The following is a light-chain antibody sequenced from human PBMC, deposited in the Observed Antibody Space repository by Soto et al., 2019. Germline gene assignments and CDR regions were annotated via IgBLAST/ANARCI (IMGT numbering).Light chain of an antibody. CDR2: EVT. CDR1: STDVGAYNY. J-gene: IGLJ3*02. V-gene: IGLV2-8*01. CDR3: GSHAGNSNLM. Sequence: QSALTQPPSASGSPGQSVTVSCTGTSTDVGAYNYVSWYQQHPGKAPKLVIYEVTKRPSGVPDRLSGSKSGNTASLTVSGLQAEDEADYYCGSHAGNSNLMFGGGTQLTVL.